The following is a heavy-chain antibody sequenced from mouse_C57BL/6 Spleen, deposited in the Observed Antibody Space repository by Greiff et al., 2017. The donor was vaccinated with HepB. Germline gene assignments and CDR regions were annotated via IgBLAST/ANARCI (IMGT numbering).Heavy chain of an antibody. J-gene: IGHJ2*01. Sequence: EVMLVESGEGLVKPGGSLKLSCAASGFTFSSYAMSWVRQTPEKRLEWVAYISDGGSYTYYPDNVKGRFTISRDNAKNNLYLQMSHLKSEDTAMYYCARDRRSYYFDYWGQGTTLTVSS. CDR2: ISDGGSYT. V-gene: IGHV5-4*01. CDR3: ARDRRSYYFDY. CDR1: GFTFSSYA. D-gene: IGHD1-1*01.